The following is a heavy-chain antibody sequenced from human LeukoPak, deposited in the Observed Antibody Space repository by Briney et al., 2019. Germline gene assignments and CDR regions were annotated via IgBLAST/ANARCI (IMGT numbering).Heavy chain of an antibody. CDR2: IYYSGST. CDR3: ARGEVMVAEFDY. D-gene: IGHD2-8*01. J-gene: IGHJ4*02. Sequence: SESLSLTCTVSGGSISSYYWSWIRQPPGKGLEWIGYIYYSGSTNYNPSLKSRVTISVDTSKNQFSLKLSSVTAADTAVYYCARGEVMVAEFDYWSQGTLVTVSS. V-gene: IGHV4-59*01. CDR1: GGSISSYY.